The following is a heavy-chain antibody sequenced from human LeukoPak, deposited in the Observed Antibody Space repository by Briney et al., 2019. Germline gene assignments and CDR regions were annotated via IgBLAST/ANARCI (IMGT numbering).Heavy chain of an antibody. CDR3: ARSSDYGDYD. CDR2: IYYSGRT. D-gene: IGHD4-17*01. CDR1: GGSVNSGGYY. Sequence: TPSETLSLTCTVSGGSVNSGGYYWTWIRQHPGKGLEWLGYIYYSGRTYYNPSLKSRITISLDTPKNQFSLNLTSVSAADTAFYFCARSSDYGDYDWGQGTLITVSS. V-gene: IGHV4-31*03. J-gene: IGHJ4*02.